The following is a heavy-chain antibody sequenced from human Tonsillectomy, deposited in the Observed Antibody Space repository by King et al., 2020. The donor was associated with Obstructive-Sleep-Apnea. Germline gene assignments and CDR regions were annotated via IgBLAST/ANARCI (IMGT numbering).Heavy chain of an antibody. V-gene: IGHV3-11*06. J-gene: IGHJ5*02. CDR2: ISGISTYT. Sequence: VQLVESGGGLVKPGGSLRLSCAASGFTFSDYYMSWIRQAPGKGLEWVSCISGISTYTNYADSVKGRFTISRDNAKNSLYLQMNSLRAEDTAVYYCARDLNYYDSSGYYPDGWFDPWGQGTLVTVSS. CDR3: ARDLNYYDSSGYYPDGWFDP. CDR1: GFTFSDYY. D-gene: IGHD3-22*01.